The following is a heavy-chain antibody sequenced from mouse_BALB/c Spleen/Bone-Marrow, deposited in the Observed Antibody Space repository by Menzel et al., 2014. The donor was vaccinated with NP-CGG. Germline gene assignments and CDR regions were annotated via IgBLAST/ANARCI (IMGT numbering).Heavy chain of an antibody. V-gene: IGHV1-69*02. Sequence: VQRVESGAELVKPGAPVKLSCKASGYTFTSYWMNWVKQRPGRGLEWIGRIDPSDSETHYNQKFKDKATLTVDKSSSTAYIQLSSLTSEDSAVYYCAGNWVYFDYWGQGTTLTVSS. D-gene: IGHD4-1*01. CDR2: IDPSDSET. J-gene: IGHJ2*01. CDR1: GYTFTSYW. CDR3: AGNWVYFDY.